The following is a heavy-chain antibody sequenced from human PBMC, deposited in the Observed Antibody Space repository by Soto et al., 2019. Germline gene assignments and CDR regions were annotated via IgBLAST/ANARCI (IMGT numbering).Heavy chain of an antibody. Sequence: QVQLVQSGAEVKKPGSSVKVSCKASGGTFSSYAISWVRQAPGQGLEWMGGIIPIFGTANYAQKFQGRVTITADESTSTAYMELSSLRSEDTAVYYCVMRVWFGEGLGRYYYGMDVWGQGTTVTVSS. CDR1: GGTFSSYA. V-gene: IGHV1-69*12. J-gene: IGHJ6*02. CDR3: VMRVWFGEGLGRYYYGMDV. CDR2: IIPIFGTA. D-gene: IGHD3-10*01.